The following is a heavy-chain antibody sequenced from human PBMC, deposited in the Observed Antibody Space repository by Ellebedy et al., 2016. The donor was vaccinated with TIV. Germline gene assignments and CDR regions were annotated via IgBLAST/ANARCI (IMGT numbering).Heavy chain of an antibody. CDR2: INHSGST. V-gene: IGHV4-34*01. CDR3: ARGPDDYGDYDAFDI. J-gene: IGHJ3*02. CDR1: GGSFSGYY. Sequence: MPSETLSLTCAVYGGSFSGYYWSWIRQPPGKGLEWIGEINHSGSTNYNPSLKSRVTISVDTSKNQFSLKLSSVTAADTAVYYCARGPDDYGDYDAFDIWGQGTMVTVSS. D-gene: IGHD4-17*01.